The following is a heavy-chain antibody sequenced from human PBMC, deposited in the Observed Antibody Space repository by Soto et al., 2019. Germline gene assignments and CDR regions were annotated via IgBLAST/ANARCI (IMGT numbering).Heavy chain of an antibody. J-gene: IGHJ5*02. CDR1: GFTFSSYA. V-gene: IGHV3-23*01. D-gene: IGHD3-3*01. CDR2: ISGSGGST. CDR3: AKDMDFGVVHNWFDP. Sequence: GSLRLSCAASGFTFSSYAMSWVRQAPGKGLEWVSAISGSGGSTYYADSVKGRFTISRDNSKNTLYLQMNSLRAEDTAVYYCAKDMDFGVVHNWFDPWGQGTSVTVSS.